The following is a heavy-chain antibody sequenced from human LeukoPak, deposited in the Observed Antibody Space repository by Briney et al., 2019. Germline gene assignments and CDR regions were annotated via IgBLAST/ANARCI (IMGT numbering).Heavy chain of an antibody. CDR1: GGSISSGGYS. J-gene: IGHJ6*02. V-gene: IGHV4-30-2*01. Sequence: SQTLSLTCAVSGGSISSGGYSWSWIRQPPGEGLEWIGYIYHSGSTYYNPSLKSRVTISVDRSKNQFSLKLSSVTAADTAVYYCAREAPYYYDSSGYPRVNYYYGMDVWGQGTTVTVSS. CDR2: IYHSGST. CDR3: AREAPYYYDSSGYPRVNYYYGMDV. D-gene: IGHD3-22*01.